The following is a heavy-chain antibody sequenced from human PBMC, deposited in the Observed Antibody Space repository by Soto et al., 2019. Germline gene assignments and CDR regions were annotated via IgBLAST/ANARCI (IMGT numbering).Heavy chain of an antibody. CDR2: ISYDGSNK. CDR3: GLWFGAFDY. Sequence: QVQLVESGGGVVQPGRSLRLSCAASGFTFSSYGMHWVRQAPGKGLEWVAVISYDGSNKYYADSVKGRFTISRDNSKNTLYLRMNSLRAEDTAVYYCGLWFGAFDYWGQGTLVTVSS. D-gene: IGHD3-10*01. V-gene: IGHV3-30*03. J-gene: IGHJ4*02. CDR1: GFTFSSYG.